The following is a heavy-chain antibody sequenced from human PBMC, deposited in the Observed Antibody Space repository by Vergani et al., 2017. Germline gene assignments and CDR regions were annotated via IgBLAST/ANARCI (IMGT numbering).Heavy chain of an antibody. V-gene: IGHV3-9*01. D-gene: IGHD6-13*01. CDR3: AKDMTPLIAAPLGMDV. Sequence: EVQLVESGGGLVQPGGSLRLSCAASGFTFDDYAMHWVRQAPGKGLEWVSGISWNSGSIGYADSVKGRFTISRDNAKNSLYLQVNSLRAEDTALYYGAKDMTPLIAAPLGMDVWGQGTTVTVSS. CDR2: ISWNSGSI. J-gene: IGHJ6*02. CDR1: GFTFDDYA.